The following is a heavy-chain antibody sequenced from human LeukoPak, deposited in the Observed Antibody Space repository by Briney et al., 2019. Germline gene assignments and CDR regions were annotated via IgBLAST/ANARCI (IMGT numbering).Heavy chain of an antibody. CDR1: GGSVSNSGYY. J-gene: IGHJ5*02. CDR3: ARDRHITIFGVVPHRWFDP. V-gene: IGHV4-31*03. D-gene: IGHD3-3*01. CDR2: IYYNGST. Sequence: SETLSLTCTVSGGSVSNSGYYWSWIRQHPGKGLEWIGNIYYNGSTYYNPSLKSRLSISVGTSKNQFSLKLSSVTAADTAVYYCARDRHITIFGVVPHRWFDPWGQGTLVTVSS.